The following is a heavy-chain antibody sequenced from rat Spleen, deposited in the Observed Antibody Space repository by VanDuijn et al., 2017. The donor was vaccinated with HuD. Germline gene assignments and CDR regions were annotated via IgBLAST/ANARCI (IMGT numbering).Heavy chain of an antibody. D-gene: IGHD4-4*01. CDR2: ISPSGGSS. Sequence: EVQLVESGGGLVQPGRSLKLSCVASGFTFNNYWMTWIRQAPGKGLEWVASISPSGGSSYYRDSVKGRFTISRDNAKSSLYLQMDSLRSEDTATYYCAQWNSRYFTYWGQGVMVTVSS. CDR1: GFTFNNYW. J-gene: IGHJ2*01. CDR3: AQWNSRYFTY. V-gene: IGHV5-31*01.